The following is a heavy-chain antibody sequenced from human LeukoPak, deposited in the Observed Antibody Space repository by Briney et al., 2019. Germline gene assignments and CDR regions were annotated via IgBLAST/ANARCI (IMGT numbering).Heavy chain of an antibody. J-gene: IGHJ6*02. Sequence: SETLSLTCTVSGDSISSYYRSWIRQPPGKGLEWIGYIYYSGSTNYNPSLKSRVTISVDTSKNQFSLKLSSVTAADTAVYYCARARWLHHLRYYYGMDVWGQGTTVTVSS. CDR2: IYYSGST. CDR1: GDSISSYY. D-gene: IGHD5-24*01. CDR3: ARARWLHHLRYYYGMDV. V-gene: IGHV4-59*01.